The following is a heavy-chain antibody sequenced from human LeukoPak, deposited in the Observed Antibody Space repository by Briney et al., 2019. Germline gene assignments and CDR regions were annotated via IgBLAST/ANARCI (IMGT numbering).Heavy chain of an antibody. J-gene: IGHJ4*02. CDR1: GGSFSGYY. CDR3: ARVRGRRYYGSGSSDY. D-gene: IGHD3-10*01. Sequence: SETLSLTCAVYGGSFSGYYWSWIRQPPGKGLEWIGEINHSGSTNYNPSLKSRVTISVDASKNQFSLKLSSVTAADTAVYYCARVRGRRYYGSGSSDYWGQGTLVTVSS. V-gene: IGHV4-34*01. CDR2: INHSGST.